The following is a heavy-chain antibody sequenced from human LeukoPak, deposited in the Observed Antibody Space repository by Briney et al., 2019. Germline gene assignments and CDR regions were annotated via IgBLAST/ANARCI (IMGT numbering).Heavy chain of an antibody. V-gene: IGHV7-4-1*02. CDR2: INTNTGNP. Sequence: ASVKVSCKASGYTFTSYAMNWVRQAPGQGLEWMGWINTNTGNPTYAQGFTGRFVFSLDTSVSTAYLQISSLKAEDTAVYYCAREVAGRDYYYYYMDVWGKGTTVTVSS. J-gene: IGHJ6*03. CDR3: AREVAGRDYYYYYMDV. CDR1: GYTFTSYA. D-gene: IGHD6-19*01.